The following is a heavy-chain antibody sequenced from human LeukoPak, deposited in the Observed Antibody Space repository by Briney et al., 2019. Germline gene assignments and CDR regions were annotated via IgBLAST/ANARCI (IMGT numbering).Heavy chain of an antibody. CDR2: ISSSSSYI. Sequence: GGSLRLSCAASGFTFSSYSMNWVRQARGKGLEWVSSISSSSSYIYYADSVKGRFTISRDNAKNSLYLQMNSLRAEDTAVYYCARDLGGWRPDWFGPWGQGTLVTVSS. J-gene: IGHJ5*02. CDR3: ARDLGGWRPDWFGP. CDR1: GFTFSSYS. V-gene: IGHV3-21*01. D-gene: IGHD6-19*01.